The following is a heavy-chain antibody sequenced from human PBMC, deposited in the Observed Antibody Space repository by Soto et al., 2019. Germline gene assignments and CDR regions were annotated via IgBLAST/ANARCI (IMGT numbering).Heavy chain of an antibody. D-gene: IGHD6-19*01. V-gene: IGHV1-69*01. CDR2: IIPFSGTA. Sequence: QVQLVQSGAEVKKPGSSVKISCKASGGTFSNYAISWVRQAPGQGLEWMGGIIPFSGTANYPQKFQGRVTTTEDESTSKAYMEQSSLRSEDTAIYYCASDYAVADTYYFGMDVWGQGTTVTVSS. CDR3: ASDYAVADTYYFGMDV. CDR1: GGTFSNYA. J-gene: IGHJ6*02.